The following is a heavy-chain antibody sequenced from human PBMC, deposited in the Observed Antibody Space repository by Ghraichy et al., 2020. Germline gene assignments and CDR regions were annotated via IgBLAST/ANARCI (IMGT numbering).Heavy chain of an antibody. V-gene: IGHV1-69*13. CDR2: IIPIFGTA. Sequence: SVKVSCKASGGTFSSYAISWVRQAPGQGLEWMGGIIPIFGTANYAQKFQGRVTITADESTSTAYMELSSLRSEDTAVYYCARRNCGGTSSCYFDDWSQGSLVTASS. CDR3: ARRNCGGTSSCYFDD. CDR1: GGTFSSYA. D-gene: IGHD2-21*01. J-gene: IGHJ4*02.